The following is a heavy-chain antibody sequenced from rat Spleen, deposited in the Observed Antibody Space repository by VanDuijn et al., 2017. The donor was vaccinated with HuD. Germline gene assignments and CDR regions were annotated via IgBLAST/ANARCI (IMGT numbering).Heavy chain of an antibody. J-gene: IGHJ2*01. D-gene: IGHD1-9*01. CDR3: ARDYGSNLGVDH. Sequence: QVQLKESGPGLVQPSQTLSLTCTVSGFSLSSYGVLWVRQPPGKSLEWMGVIWANGKTNSNSVFKSRLSISRDTSQNQVFLNMNDLQTEDTSMYFCARDYGSNLGVDHWGQGVMVTVSS. CDR1: GFSLSSYG. CDR2: IWANGKT. V-gene: IGHV2S61*01.